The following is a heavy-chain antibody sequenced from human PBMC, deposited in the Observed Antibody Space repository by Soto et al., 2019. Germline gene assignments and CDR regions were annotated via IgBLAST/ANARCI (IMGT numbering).Heavy chain of an antibody. CDR2: INSDESST. D-gene: IGHD4-17*01. J-gene: IGHJ4*02. CDR3: ARGKAVRGHGDYDY. V-gene: IGHV3-74*01. CDR1: GFTFSSYW. Sequence: EVPLVESGGGLVQPGGSLRLSCAASGFTFSSYWMHWVRQAPGKGLVWVSRINSDESSTNYADSVKGRFTISRDNAKNTLYLQMNSLRAEDAAVYYCARGKAVRGHGDYDYWGQGTLVTVSS.